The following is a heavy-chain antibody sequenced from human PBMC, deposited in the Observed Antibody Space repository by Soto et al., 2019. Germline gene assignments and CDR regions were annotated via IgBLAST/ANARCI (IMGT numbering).Heavy chain of an antibody. D-gene: IGHD6-6*01. J-gene: IGHJ4*02. CDR3: ASPYSSSSRGY. CDR1: GGSFSGYY. V-gene: IGHV4-34*01. CDR2: IDHSGST. Sequence: SETLSLTCAVYGGSFSGYYWSWIRQPPGKGLEWIGEIDHSGSTNYNPSLKSRVTISVDTSKSQFSLKLSSVTAADTAVYYCASPYSSSSRGYWGQGTLVTVSS.